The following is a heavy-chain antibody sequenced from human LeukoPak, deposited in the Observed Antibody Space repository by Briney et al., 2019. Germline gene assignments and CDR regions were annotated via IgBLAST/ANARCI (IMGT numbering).Heavy chain of an antibody. V-gene: IGHV3-30*18. CDR2: ISYDGSNK. J-gene: IGHJ4*02. CDR1: GFTFSSYS. D-gene: IGHD3-16*02. Sequence: PGGSLRLSCAASGFTFSSYSMHWVRQAPGKGLEWVAVISYDGSNKYYADSVKGRFTISRDNSKNTLYLQMNSLRAEDPAVYYCAKEAQYGGVIVTTFDYWGQGTLVTVSS. CDR3: AKEAQYGGVIVTTFDY.